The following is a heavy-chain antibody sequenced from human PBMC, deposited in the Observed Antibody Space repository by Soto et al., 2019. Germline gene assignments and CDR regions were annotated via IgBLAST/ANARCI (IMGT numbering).Heavy chain of an antibody. CDR3: ARGDYDFWSGYSHYYYYGMDV. CDR2: IWYDRSNK. CDR1: GFTFSSYG. D-gene: IGHD3-3*01. V-gene: IGHV3-33*01. Sequence: SLRLSCAASGFTFSSYGMHWVRQAPGKGLEWVAVIWYDRSNKYYADSVKGRFTISRDNSKNTLYLQMNSLRAEDTAVYYCARGDYDFWSGYSHYYYYGMDVWGQGTTVTVSS. J-gene: IGHJ6*02.